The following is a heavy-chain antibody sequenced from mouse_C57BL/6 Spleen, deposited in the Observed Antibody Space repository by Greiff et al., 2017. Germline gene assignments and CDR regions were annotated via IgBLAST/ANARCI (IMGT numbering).Heavy chain of an antibody. D-gene: IGHD2-3*01. J-gene: IGHJ4*01. CDR3: ARSRYDGYYPYAMDY. CDR1: GYAFTNYL. Sequence: VQLQQSGAELVRPGTSVKVSCKASGYAFTNYLIEWVNQRPGQGLEWIGVINPGSGGTNYNEKFKGKATLTADKSSSTAYMQLSSLTSEDSAVYFCARSRYDGYYPYAMDYWGQGTSVTVSS. V-gene: IGHV1-54*01. CDR2: INPGSGGT.